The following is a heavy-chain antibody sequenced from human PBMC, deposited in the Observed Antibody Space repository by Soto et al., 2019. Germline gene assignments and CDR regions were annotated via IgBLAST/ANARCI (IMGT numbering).Heavy chain of an antibody. D-gene: IGHD3-16*02. CDR3: VKTKGIFDWGSYRAFDY. Sequence: EVQLVESGGGLVQPGRSLRLSCAASGFTFDDYAMHWVRQGPGKGLEWVSGISWNSGSVAYVDSVKGRSTISRDNAKNSLSLQINSLTTEDTALYYCVKTKGIFDWGSYRAFDYWGQGTLVTVSS. J-gene: IGHJ4*02. CDR2: ISWNSGSV. V-gene: IGHV3-9*01. CDR1: GFTFDDYA.